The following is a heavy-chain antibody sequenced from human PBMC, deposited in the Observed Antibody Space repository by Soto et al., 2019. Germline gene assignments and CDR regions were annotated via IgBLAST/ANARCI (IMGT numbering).Heavy chain of an antibody. J-gene: IGHJ4*02. Sequence: SETLSLTCTVSGGSISSYYWSWIRQPPGKGLEWIRYIYYSGSTNYNPSLKSRVTISVDTSKNQFSLKLSSVTAADTAVYYCARGPPLYCSSTSCYLDYFDYWGQGTLVTVSS. D-gene: IGHD2-2*01. CDR3: ARGPPLYCSSTSCYLDYFDY. CDR2: IYYSGST. V-gene: IGHV4-59*01. CDR1: GGSISSYY.